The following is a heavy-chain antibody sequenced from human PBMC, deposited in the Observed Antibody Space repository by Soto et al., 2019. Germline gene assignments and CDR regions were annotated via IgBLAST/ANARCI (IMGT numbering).Heavy chain of an antibody. V-gene: IGHV1-8*01. Sequence: QVQLVQSGAELKEPGASVKVSCTASEYTFANHDINWVRQATGRGLEWMGWMNPNSGNSGFAQKFQDRVTMTRDTARDTACMELRNLRSDDTAVYYCARGWGRWPHEKPGDYWGQGTLVTVS. D-gene: IGHD3-16*01. CDR2: MNPNSGNS. CDR1: EYTFANHD. J-gene: IGHJ4*02. CDR3: ARGWGRWPHEKPGDY.